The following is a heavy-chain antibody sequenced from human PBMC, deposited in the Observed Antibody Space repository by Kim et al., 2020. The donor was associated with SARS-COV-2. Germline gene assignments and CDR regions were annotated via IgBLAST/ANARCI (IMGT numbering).Heavy chain of an antibody. D-gene: IGHD2-8*01. J-gene: IGHJ5*01. V-gene: IGHV1-18*01. CDR3: ARSNGFEFAF. CDR2: T. Sequence: TNYAQNLQDRVTLTTDTSLSTAYMELRSLTSDDTGVYYCARSNGFEFAFWGQGTLVTVSS.